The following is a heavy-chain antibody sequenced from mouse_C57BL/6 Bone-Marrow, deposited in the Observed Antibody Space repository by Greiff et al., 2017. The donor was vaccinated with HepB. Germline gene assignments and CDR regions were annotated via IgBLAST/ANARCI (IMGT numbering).Heavy chain of an antibody. CDR3: ARYGYYGSSYRYFDV. CDR1: GYTFTDYY. D-gene: IGHD1-1*01. V-gene: IGHV1-26*01. CDR2: INPNNGGT. Sequence: EVQLQQSGPELVKPGASVKISCKASGYTFTDYYMNWVKQSHGKSLEWIGDINPNNGGTSYNQKFKGKATLTVDKSSSTAYMELRSLTSEDSAVYYCARYGYYGSSYRYFDVWGTGTTVTVSS. J-gene: IGHJ1*03.